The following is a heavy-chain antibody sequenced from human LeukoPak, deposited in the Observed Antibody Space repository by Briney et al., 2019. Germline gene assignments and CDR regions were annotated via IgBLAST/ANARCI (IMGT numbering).Heavy chain of an antibody. J-gene: IGHJ6*02. CDR1: GFPFNTYA. V-gene: IGHV3-23*01. CDR2: IDGSGTTT. CDR3: ARDSPYYYGMDV. Sequence: AGGSLRLSCAASGFPFNTYAMNWVRQAPGKGLGWVSGIDGSGTTTFYADSVKGRFTISRDNSMNTVYLQINSLRAEDTAVYYCARDSPYYYGMDVWGQGTTVTVSS.